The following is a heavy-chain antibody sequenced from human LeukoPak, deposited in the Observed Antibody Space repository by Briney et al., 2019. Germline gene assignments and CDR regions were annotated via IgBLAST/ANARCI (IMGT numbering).Heavy chain of an antibody. J-gene: IGHJ4*02. CDR2: ISSSSSYI. V-gene: IGHV3-21*01. Sequence: GGSLRLSCAASGFSFSSYSMNWVRQAPGKGLEWVSSISSSSSYIYYVDSVKGRFTISRDNAKNSLYPQMNSLRAEDTAVYYCARDPGSYLDYWGQGTLVTVSS. CDR3: ARDPGSYLDY. D-gene: IGHD1-26*01. CDR1: GFSFSSYS.